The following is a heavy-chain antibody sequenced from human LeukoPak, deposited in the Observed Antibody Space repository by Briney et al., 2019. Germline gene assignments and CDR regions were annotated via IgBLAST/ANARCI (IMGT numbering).Heavy chain of an antibody. CDR2: ISGSGGST. CDR1: GFSFSTYA. Sequence: PGGSLRLSCAASGFSFSTYAMSWVRQAPGKGLEWVSIISGSGGSTYSPDSVKGRFTSSRDNSKNTLYLQMNSLRAEDTAVYYCVTRYNNCPHWGRGTLVTVSS. V-gene: IGHV3-23*01. CDR3: VTRYNNCPH. J-gene: IGHJ1*01. D-gene: IGHD1-1*01.